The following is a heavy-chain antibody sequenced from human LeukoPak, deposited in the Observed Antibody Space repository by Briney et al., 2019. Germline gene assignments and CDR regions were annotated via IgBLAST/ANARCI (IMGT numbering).Heavy chain of an antibody. CDR3: TTATGSYGPFLFDY. Sequence: GGSLRLSCAASGFTFSNAWMNWVRQAPGKGLEWVGRIKSKTDGGTTDYAAPVKGRFTISRDDSKNTLYLQMNSLKTEDTAVYYCTTATGSYGPFLFDYWGQGTLVTVSS. CDR1: GFTFSNAW. J-gene: IGHJ4*02. V-gene: IGHV3-15*01. CDR2: IKSKTDGGTT. D-gene: IGHD1-26*01.